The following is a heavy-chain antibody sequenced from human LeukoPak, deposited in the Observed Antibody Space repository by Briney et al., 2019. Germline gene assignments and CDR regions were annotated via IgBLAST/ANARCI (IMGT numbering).Heavy chain of an antibody. CDR2: ISGSGGST. CDR1: GFTFSSYA. Sequence: GGSLRLSCAASGFTFSSYAMSWVRQAPGKGLEWVSAISGSGGSTYYADPVKGRFTISRDNSKNTLYLQMNSLRAEDTAVYYCAKGPPRLWLYLVDYWGQGTLVTVSS. D-gene: IGHD5-18*01. CDR3: AKGPPRLWLYLVDY. J-gene: IGHJ4*02. V-gene: IGHV3-23*01.